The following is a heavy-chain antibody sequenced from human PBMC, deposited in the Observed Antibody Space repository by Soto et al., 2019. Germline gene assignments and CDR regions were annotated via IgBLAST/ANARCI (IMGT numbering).Heavy chain of an antibody. CDR1: GFTFGSYG. CDR3: ARDYDSSGYPRYYFDY. Sequence: QVQLVESGGGVVQTGRSLRLSCAASGFTFGSYGMHWVRQAPGKGLEWVAVIWYDGSNKYYADSVKGRFTISRDNSKNTLYLQMNSLRAEDTAVYYCARDYDSSGYPRYYFDYWGQGTLVTVSS. V-gene: IGHV3-33*01. CDR2: IWYDGSNK. J-gene: IGHJ4*02. D-gene: IGHD3-22*01.